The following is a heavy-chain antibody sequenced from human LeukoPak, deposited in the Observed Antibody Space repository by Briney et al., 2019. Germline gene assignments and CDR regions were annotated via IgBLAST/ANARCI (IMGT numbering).Heavy chain of an antibody. J-gene: IGHJ6*03. CDR1: GFTFSSYA. V-gene: IGHV3-23*01. CDR2: ISGSGGST. CDR3: AKRRGLELTYYYHMDV. Sequence: GGSLRLSCAASGFTFSSYAMNWVRQAPGKGLEWVSAISGSGGSTYYADSVKGRFTISRDNSKNTLYLLMNSLRADDTAVYYCAKRRGLELTYYYHMDVWGKGITVTVSS. D-gene: IGHD1-7*01.